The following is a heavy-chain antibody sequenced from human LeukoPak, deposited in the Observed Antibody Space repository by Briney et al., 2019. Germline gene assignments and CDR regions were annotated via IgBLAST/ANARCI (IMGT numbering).Heavy chain of an antibody. CDR2: INAGNGNT. V-gene: IGHV1-3*01. CDR1: GYTFTSYA. CDR3: AREVYCSGGSCYSNWFDP. Sequence: ASVKVSCKASGYTFTSYAMHWVRQAPGQRLEWMGWINAGNGNTKYSQKFQGRVTITRDTSASTAYMELSSLRSEDTAVYYCAREVYCSGGSCYSNWFDPWGQGTLVTVSS. D-gene: IGHD2-15*01. J-gene: IGHJ5*02.